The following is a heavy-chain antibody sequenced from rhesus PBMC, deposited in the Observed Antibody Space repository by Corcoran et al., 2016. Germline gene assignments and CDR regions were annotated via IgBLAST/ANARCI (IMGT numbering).Heavy chain of an antibody. J-gene: IGHJ5-1*01. V-gene: IGHV2-95*01. D-gene: IGHD3S6*01. CDR3: ARLPTRRFDV. CDR1: GFSINTAETG. Sequence: QVTLKESGPALVKPTQTLTLTCTFSGFSINTAETGGGWIRQPPGKALEWLASICWSDTKYYSTTLKSRLTISKDPSKNLVILTMTNMDPVDTATYYCARLPTRRFDVWGPGVLVTVSS. CDR2: ICWSDTK.